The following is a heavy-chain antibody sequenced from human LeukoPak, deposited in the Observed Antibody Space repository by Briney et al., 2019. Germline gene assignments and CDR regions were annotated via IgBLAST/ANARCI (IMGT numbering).Heavy chain of an antibody. D-gene: IGHD2-15*01. CDR3: ASIPSHCSGGSCSGDY. CDR2: INPNSGGT. CDR1: GYTFTGYY. Sequence: ASVKVSCKASGYTFTGYYMHWVRQAPGQGLEWMGWINPNSGGTKYAQKFQGRVTMTRDTSISTAYMELSRLRSDDTAVYYCASIPSHCSGGSCSGDYWGQGTLVTVSS. J-gene: IGHJ4*02. V-gene: IGHV1-2*02.